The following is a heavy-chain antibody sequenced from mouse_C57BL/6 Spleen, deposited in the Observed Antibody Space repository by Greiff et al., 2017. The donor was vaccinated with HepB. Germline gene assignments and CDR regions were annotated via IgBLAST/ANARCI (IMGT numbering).Heavy chain of an antibody. V-gene: IGHV1-52*01. Sequence: VQLQQPGAELVRPGSSVKLSCKASGYTFTSYWMHWVKQRPIQGLEWIGNIDPSDSETHYNQKFKDKATLTVDKSSSTAYMQLSSLTSEDSAVYYCARFDYSPYWYFDVWGTGTTVTVSS. CDR1: GYTFTSYW. J-gene: IGHJ1*03. D-gene: IGHD2-4*01. CDR2: IDPSDSET. CDR3: ARFDYSPYWYFDV.